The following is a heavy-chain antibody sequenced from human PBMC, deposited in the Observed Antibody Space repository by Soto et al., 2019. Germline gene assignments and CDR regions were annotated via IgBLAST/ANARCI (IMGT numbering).Heavy chain of an antibody. CDR2: IDGTSTFS. D-gene: IGHD6-19*01. CDR3: ATNSGWFTA. J-gene: IGHJ5*02. V-gene: IGHV3-23*05. Sequence: PGGSLRLSCVASGFTFSTNDMTWVRQAPGKGLEWVSTIDGTSTFSNYAASVEGRFTISRDNSRNTVYLQMNSLRADDKAVYLCATNSGWFTAWGQGTLVTVSS. CDR1: GFTFSTND.